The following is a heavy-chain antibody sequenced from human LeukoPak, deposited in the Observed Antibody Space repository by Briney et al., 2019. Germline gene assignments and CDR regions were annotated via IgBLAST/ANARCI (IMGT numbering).Heavy chain of an antibody. CDR2: IYHSGST. J-gene: IGHJ4*02. V-gene: IGHV4-38-2*01. D-gene: IGHD6-19*01. Sequence: SETLSLTCAVSGYSISSGYYWGWIRQPPGKGLEWIGSIYHSGSTYYNPSLKSRVTISVDTSKNQFSLKLSSVTAADTAVYYCARSSGWYDFDYWGQGTLVTVSS. CDR3: ARSSGWYDFDY. CDR1: GYSISSGYY.